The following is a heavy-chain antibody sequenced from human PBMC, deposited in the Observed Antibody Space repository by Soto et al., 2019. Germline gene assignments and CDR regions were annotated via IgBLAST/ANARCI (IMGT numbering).Heavy chain of an antibody. D-gene: IGHD6-6*01. CDR3: ARGGSSPGGYYYYGMDV. Sequence: PSETLSLTCTVSGGSISSYYWSWIRQPPGKGLEWIGYIYYSGSTNYNPSLKSRVTISVDTSKNQFSLKLSSVTAADTAVYCCARGGSSPGGYYYYGMDVWGQGTTVTVSS. CDR1: GGSISSYY. J-gene: IGHJ6*02. V-gene: IGHV4-59*01. CDR2: IYYSGST.